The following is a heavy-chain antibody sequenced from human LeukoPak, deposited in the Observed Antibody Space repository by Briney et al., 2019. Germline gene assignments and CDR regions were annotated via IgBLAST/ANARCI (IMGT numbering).Heavy chain of an antibody. CDR2: LYTSAST. J-gene: IGHJ5*02. CDR3: ARDRGTPAAAVDNWFDP. D-gene: IGHD6-13*01. CDR1: GGSISRGSYY. V-gene: IGHV4-61*02. Sequence: SETLSLTCTVSGGSISRGSYYWRWVRQPAGKGLEWIGRLYTSASTNYNPSLKSRVSISVDTSKTQFSLKLSSVTAADTAVYYCARDRGTPAAAVDNWFDPWGQGTLVTVSS.